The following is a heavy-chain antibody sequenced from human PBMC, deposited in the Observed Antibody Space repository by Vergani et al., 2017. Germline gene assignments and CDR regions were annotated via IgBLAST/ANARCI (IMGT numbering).Heavy chain of an antibody. D-gene: IGHD2-2*01. V-gene: IGHV4-34*01. CDR3: ARALDIVVVPAAAIWNWFDP. Sequence: QVQLQQWGAGLLKPSETLSLTCAVYGGSFSGYYWSWIRQPPGKGLEWIGEINHSGSTNYNPSLKSRVTISVDPSKNQFSLKLSSVTAADTAVYYCARALDIVVVPAAAIWNWFDPWGQGTLVTVSS. CDR2: INHSGST. CDR1: GGSFSGYY. J-gene: IGHJ5*02.